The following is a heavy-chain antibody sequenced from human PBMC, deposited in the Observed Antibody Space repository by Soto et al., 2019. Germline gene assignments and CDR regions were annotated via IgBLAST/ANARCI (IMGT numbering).Heavy chain of an antibody. V-gene: IGHV4-34*01. D-gene: IGHD1-26*01. CDR3: VGGRGRLVGFDY. CDR2: IDHSGNT. Sequence: SETQSLTSTVTADSFRHYYWSWLRQPPGKGLEWIGEIDHSGNTNYSPSLKSRVTISLDTSKNQFSLKLNSVTAADTGVYYCVGGRGRLVGFDYWGQGTLVTVSS. J-gene: IGHJ4*02. CDR1: ADSFRHYY.